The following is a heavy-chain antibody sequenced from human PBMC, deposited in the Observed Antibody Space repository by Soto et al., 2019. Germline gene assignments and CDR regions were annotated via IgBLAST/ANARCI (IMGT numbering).Heavy chain of an antibody. CDR3: ARKGWGFGVVSRGGLAP. D-gene: IGHD3-3*01. CDR2: IYPSGTT. CDR1: GGSINSSNW. V-gene: IGHV4-4*02. J-gene: IGHJ5*02. Sequence: SETLSLTCAAPGGSINSSNWWTWVRQTPGQGLEWIGEIYPSGTTNYNPSLKTRVTISLDKSTNQFSLRLTSVTAADTTVNYSARKGWGFGVVSRGGLAPWGQGSLVTVSS.